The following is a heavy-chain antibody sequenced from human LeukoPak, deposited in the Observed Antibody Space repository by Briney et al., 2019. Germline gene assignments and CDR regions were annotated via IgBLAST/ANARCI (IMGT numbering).Heavy chain of an antibody. Sequence: ASVKVSCKASGYNFFSYGITWVRQAPGQGLEWMGWVSAYADNTNYVQKSQGRVTMTTDTSTSTAYMELRSLRSDDTAVYDCARDCIGCHGFDSWGQGTLVTVSS. D-gene: IGHD1-26*01. CDR3: ARDCIGCHGFDS. CDR1: GYNFFSYG. J-gene: IGHJ4*02. CDR2: VSAYADNT. V-gene: IGHV1-18*01.